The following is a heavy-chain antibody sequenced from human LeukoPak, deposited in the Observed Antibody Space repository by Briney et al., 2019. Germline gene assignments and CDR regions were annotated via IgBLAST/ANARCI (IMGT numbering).Heavy chain of an antibody. J-gene: IGHJ6*03. CDR1: GFTVSSNY. V-gene: IGHV3-53*01. D-gene: IGHD3-3*01. CDR2: IYSGGST. CDR3: ATVVRFLGWLFFYMDV. Sequence: GGSLRLSCAASGFTVSSNYMSWVRQAPGKGLEWVSVIYSGGSTYYADSVKGRFTISRDNSKNTLYLQMNSLRAEDTAVYYCATVVRFLGWLFFYMDVWGKGTTVTVSS.